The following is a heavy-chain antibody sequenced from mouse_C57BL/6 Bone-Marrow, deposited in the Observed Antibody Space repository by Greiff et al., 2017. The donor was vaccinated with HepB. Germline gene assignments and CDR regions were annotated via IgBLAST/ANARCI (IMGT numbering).Heavy chain of an antibody. CDR1: GFTFSSYA. CDR2: ISDGGSYT. CDR3: ARAVVADFFDY. Sequence: EVKLLESGGGLVKPGGSLKLSCAASGFTFSSYAMSWVRQTPEKRLEWVATISDGGSYTYYPDNVKGRFTISRDNAKNNLYLQMSHLKSEDTAMYYCARAVVADFFDYWGQGTTLTVSS. V-gene: IGHV5-4*03. J-gene: IGHJ2*01. D-gene: IGHD1-1*01.